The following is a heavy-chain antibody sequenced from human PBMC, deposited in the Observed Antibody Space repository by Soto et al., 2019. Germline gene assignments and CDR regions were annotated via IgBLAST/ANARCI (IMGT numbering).Heavy chain of an antibody. V-gene: IGHV1-18*01. D-gene: IGHD5-18*01. CDR3: ARDGLYAGLGGQSYGYSQPRYYGMDV. J-gene: IGHJ6*02. CDR2: FSPDNEET. CDR1: GYPFISYG. Sequence: QVQLGQSGDAVKKPGAPVKVSCKASGYPFISYGISWVRQAPGQGLEWMGWFSPDNEETKYSQKIQGSVSLPTDTSTRTAYMQLRSLISDDTAIYYCARDGLYAGLGGQSYGYSQPRYYGMDVWGQGTTVTVSS.